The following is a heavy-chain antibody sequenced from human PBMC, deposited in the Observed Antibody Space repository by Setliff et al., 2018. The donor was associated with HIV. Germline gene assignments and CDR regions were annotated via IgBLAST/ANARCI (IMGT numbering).Heavy chain of an antibody. CDR2: INAGNGNT. Sequence: ASVKVSCKASGYSFITYVVYWVRQAPGQRLEWMGWINAGNGNTKYSQKFQGRVTITRDTSAKIAYMELSSLTSEDTAVYYCATDPTSRAYGSGSFGWLDPWGQGTLVTVSS. V-gene: IGHV1-3*01. CDR1: GYSFITYV. D-gene: IGHD3-10*01. CDR3: ATDPTSRAYGSGSFGWLDP. J-gene: IGHJ5*02.